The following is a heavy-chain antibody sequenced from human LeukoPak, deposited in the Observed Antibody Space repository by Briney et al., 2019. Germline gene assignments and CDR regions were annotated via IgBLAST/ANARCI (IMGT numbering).Heavy chain of an antibody. CDR1: GGSISSYY. D-gene: IGHD2-15*01. CDR2: IYCSGST. J-gene: IGHJ5*02. CDR3: ARVTPKAIAH. Sequence: SETLSLTCTVSGGSISSYYWSWIRQPPGKGLEWIGYIYCSGSTNYNPSLKSRVTISVDTSKNQFSLKLSSVTAADTAVYYCARVTPKAIAHWGQGTLVTVSS. V-gene: IGHV4-59*01.